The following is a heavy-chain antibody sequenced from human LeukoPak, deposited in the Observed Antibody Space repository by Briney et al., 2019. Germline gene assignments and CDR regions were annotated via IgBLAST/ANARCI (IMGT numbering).Heavy chain of an antibody. D-gene: IGHD3-3*01. CDR1: GFTFSSYA. CDR3: AKAYPPLYYDFWSGYYTGDAFDI. J-gene: IGHJ3*02. V-gene: IGHV3-23*01. CDR2: ISGSGGST. Sequence: PGGSLRLSCAASGFTFSSYAMSWVRQAPGKGLEWVSAISGSGGSTYYADSVKGRFTTSRDNSKNTLYLQMNSLRAEDTAVYYCAKAYPPLYYDFWSGYYTGDAFDIWGQGTMVTVSS.